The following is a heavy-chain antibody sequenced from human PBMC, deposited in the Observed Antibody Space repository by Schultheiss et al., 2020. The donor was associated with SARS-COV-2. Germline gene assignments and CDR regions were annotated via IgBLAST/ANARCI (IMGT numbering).Heavy chain of an antibody. CDR2: ISGSGGST. CDR3: AREWIAAAGPSL. Sequence: GGSLRLSCAASGFTFSSYAMHWVRQATGKGLEWVSAISGSGGSTYYADSVKGRFTISRDNSKNTLYLQMNSLRAEDTAVYYCAREWIAAAGPSLWGQGTLVTVSS. J-gene: IGHJ4*02. CDR1: GFTFSSYA. V-gene: IGHV3-23*01. D-gene: IGHD6-13*01.